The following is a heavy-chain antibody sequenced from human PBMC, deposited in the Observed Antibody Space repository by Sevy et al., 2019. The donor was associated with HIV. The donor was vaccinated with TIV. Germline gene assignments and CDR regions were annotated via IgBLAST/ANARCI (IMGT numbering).Heavy chain of an antibody. CDR3: AGSGWYFKQYFQH. D-gene: IGHD6-19*01. CDR1: GFTFSSYS. J-gene: IGHJ1*01. Sequence: RGCLRLSCAASGFTFSSYSMNWVRQAPGKGLERVSSISSSSSYIYYADSVKGRFTISRDNAKNSLYLQMNSLRAEDTAVYYSAGSGWYFKQYFQHWGQGTLVNVSS. V-gene: IGHV3-21*01. CDR2: ISSSSSYI.